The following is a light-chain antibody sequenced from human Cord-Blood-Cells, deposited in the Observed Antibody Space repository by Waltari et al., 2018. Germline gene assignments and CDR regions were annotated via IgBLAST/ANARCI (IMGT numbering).Light chain of an antibody. CDR2: EVS. Sequence: QSALTRPPPTSGSPGRSLTVPSPGPRLVVGGSTYVSWYKQHPGKAPKLMIYEVSKRPSGVPDRFSGSKSGNTASLTVSGLQAEDEADYYCSSYAGSNNLVFGGGTKLTVL. V-gene: IGLV2-8*01. CDR3: SSYAGSNNLV. CDR1: RLVVGGSTY. J-gene: IGLJ3*02.